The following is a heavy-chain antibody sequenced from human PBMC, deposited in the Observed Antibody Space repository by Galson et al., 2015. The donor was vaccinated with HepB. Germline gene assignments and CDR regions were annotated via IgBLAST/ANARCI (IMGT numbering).Heavy chain of an antibody. CDR2: IYYSGST. CDR1: GGSISSSSYY. CDR3: ARDLYSSGWGPHFDY. J-gene: IGHJ4*02. Sequence: ETLSLTCTVSGGSISSSSYYWGWIRQPPGKGLEWIGSIYYSGSTYYNPSLKSRVTISVDTSKNQFSLKLSSVTAADTAVYYCARDLYSSGWGPHFDYWGQGTLVTVSS. D-gene: IGHD6-19*01. V-gene: IGHV4-39*07.